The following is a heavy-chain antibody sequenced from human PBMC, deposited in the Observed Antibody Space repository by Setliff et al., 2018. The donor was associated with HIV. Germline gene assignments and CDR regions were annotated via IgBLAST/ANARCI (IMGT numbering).Heavy chain of an antibody. V-gene: IGHV4-59*01. J-gene: IGHJ3*01. CDR3: ARHICGTTACYAVDV. Sequence: SLTCTVSGGSISGYYWSWIRQPPGKGLEWIGTIFYTGNTNYNPSLKSRLTISVDTSKNQVSLTLSSVTPADTAVYYCARHICGTTACYAVDVWGPGTMVTVSS. CDR2: IFYTGNT. CDR1: GGSISGYY. D-gene: IGHD2-2*01.